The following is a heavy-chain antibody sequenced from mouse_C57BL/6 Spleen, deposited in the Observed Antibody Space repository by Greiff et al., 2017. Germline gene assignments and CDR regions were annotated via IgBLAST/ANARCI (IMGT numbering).Heavy chain of an antibody. J-gene: IGHJ2*01. D-gene: IGHD2-4*01. V-gene: IGHV5-6*01. CDR3: ARLMYDYDGGYFDY. CDR2: ISSGCSYT. CDR1: GFTFSSYG. Sequence: EVQRVESGGDLVKPGGSLKLSCAASGFTFSSYGMSWVRQTPDKRLEWVATISSGCSYTYYPDSVTGRFTISRDNAKNTLYLQMSSLKSEDTAMYYCARLMYDYDGGYFDYWGQGTTRTVSS.